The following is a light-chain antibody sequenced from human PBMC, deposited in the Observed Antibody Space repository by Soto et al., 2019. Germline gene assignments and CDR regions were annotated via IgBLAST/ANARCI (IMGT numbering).Light chain of an antibody. CDR1: PSVSTS. CDR2: DGS. J-gene: IGKJ2*01. Sequence: ETVMTQSPVTLSVSPGERVTLSCRASPSVSTSLAWYQQRPGQAPRLLIYDGSTRATGIPGRFSGSGSWTEFALTSTGLQSEDFAGYFCQQFDDWPPYTFGQGTKGE. V-gene: IGKV3-15*01. CDR3: QQFDDWPPYT.